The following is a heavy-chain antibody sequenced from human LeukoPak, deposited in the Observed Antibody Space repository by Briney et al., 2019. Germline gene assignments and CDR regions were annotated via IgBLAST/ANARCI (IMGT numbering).Heavy chain of an antibody. J-gene: IGHJ5*02. D-gene: IGHD6-6*01. V-gene: IGHV1-8*03. CDR2: MNPNSGNT. CDR3: ARRASIAARPGNWFDP. CDR1: GYTFTAQY. Sequence: ASVKVSCKASGYTFTAQYMHWVRQAPGQGLEWMGWMNPNSGNTGYAQKFQGRVTITRNTSISTAYMELSSLRSEDTAVYYCARRASIAARPGNWFDPWGQGTLVTVSS.